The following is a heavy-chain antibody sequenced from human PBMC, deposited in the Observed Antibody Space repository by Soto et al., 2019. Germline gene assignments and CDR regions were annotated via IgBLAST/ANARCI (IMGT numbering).Heavy chain of an antibody. D-gene: IGHD6-6*01. Sequence: PSETLSLTCTVSGGSISSSSYYWSWIRQPPGKGLEWIGEINHSGSTNYNPSLKSRVTISVDTSKNQFSLKLSSVTAADTAVYYCARARALSSSYPLWFDYWGQGTLVTVSS. CDR2: INHSGST. V-gene: IGHV4-39*07. J-gene: IGHJ4*02. CDR3: ARARALSSSYPLWFDY. CDR1: GGSISSSSYY.